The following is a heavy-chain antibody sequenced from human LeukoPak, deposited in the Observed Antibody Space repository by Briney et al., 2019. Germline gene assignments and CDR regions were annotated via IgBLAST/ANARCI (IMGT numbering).Heavy chain of an antibody. J-gene: IGHJ6*02. Sequence: PSETLSLTCAVYGGSFSGYYWSWIRQPPGKGLEWIGYIYYSGSTNYNPSLKSRVTISVDTSKNQFSLKLSSVTAADTAVYYCARHMTRYFDWLRPYYYYGMDVWGQGTTVTVSS. CDR1: GGSFSGYY. V-gene: IGHV4-59*08. D-gene: IGHD3-9*01. CDR2: IYYSGST. CDR3: ARHMTRYFDWLRPYYYYGMDV.